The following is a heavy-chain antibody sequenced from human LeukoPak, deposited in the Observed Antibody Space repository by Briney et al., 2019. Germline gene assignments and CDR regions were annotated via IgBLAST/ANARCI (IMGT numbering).Heavy chain of an antibody. J-gene: IGHJ4*02. Sequence: GESLKISCKGSGYSFTSYWISWVRQMPGKGLEWMGRIDPSDSYTNYSPSFQGHVTISADKSISTAYLQWSSLKASDTAMYYCAGLDSPVVAASYWGQGTLVTVSS. CDR2: IDPSDSYT. D-gene: IGHD2-15*01. CDR1: GYSFTSYW. V-gene: IGHV5-10-1*01. CDR3: AGLDSPVVAASY.